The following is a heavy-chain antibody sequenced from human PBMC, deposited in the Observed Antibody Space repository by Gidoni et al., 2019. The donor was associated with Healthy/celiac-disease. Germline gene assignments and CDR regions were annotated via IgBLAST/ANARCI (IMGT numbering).Heavy chain of an antibody. CDR2: ISSRGSTI. CDR1: GFTFGSYS. D-gene: IGHD3-22*01. CDR3: ARGAILRNYYDSPGYFQH. J-gene: IGHJ1*01. V-gene: IGHV3-48*03. Sequence: EVQLVESGGGLLQPGGSLRLPCAASGFTFGSYSMNWVRPAPGKGREWVSYISSRGSTIYDADSVKGRFTISRDNAKNSLYLQMNSLRAEDTAVYYCARGAILRNYYDSPGYFQHWGQGTLVTVSS.